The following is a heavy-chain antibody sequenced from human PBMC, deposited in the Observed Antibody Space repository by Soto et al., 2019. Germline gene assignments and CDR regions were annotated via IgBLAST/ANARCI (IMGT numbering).Heavy chain of an antibody. CDR1: GYTFTSYH. CDR3: ARDTPPTDY. Sequence: QVQLVQSGAEVKKPGASVKVSCKTSGYTFTSYHISWVRQAPGQGLEWMGWISAYNTNTNYAQKFQGRVTIITDTLTSTAYMELRSLRSDDTAVYYCARDTPPTDYWGQGSLVTVSS. CDR2: ISAYNTNT. J-gene: IGHJ4*02. V-gene: IGHV1-18*01.